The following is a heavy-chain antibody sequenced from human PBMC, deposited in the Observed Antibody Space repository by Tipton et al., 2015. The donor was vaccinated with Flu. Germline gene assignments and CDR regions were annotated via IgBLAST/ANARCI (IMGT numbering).Heavy chain of an antibody. D-gene: IGHD3-10*01. CDR1: GEALGSRHF. CDR3: SRSTYYYGSGSSDY. Sequence: GEALGSRHFWGWIRQPPGKGLEWIGSISHSGSTYYKPSLKSRVTISLDTFQNQFSLNLNSVTAADTAVYYCSRSTYYYGSGSSDYWGQGTLVTVSS. J-gene: IGHJ4*02. CDR2: ISHSGST. V-gene: IGHV4-38-2*01.